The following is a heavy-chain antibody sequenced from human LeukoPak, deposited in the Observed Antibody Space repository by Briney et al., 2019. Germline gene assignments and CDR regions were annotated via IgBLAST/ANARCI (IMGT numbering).Heavy chain of an antibody. Sequence: PGGSLRLSCAASGFTFSSYAMHWVRQAPGKGLEWVAVISYDGSNKYYADSVKGRFTISRDNSKNTLYLRMNSLRAEDTAVYYCARDWGIAAPGDWFDPWGQGTLVTVSS. J-gene: IGHJ5*02. CDR1: GFTFSSYA. V-gene: IGHV3-30-3*01. CDR3: ARDWGIAAPGDWFDP. D-gene: IGHD6-13*01. CDR2: ISYDGSNK.